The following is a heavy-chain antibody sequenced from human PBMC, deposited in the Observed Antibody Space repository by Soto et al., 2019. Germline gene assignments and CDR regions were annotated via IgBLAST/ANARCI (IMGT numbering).Heavy chain of an antibody. J-gene: IGHJ4*02. D-gene: IGHD3-10*01. Sequence: EVQLVESGGGLVQPGESLRLSCAASGFTFGTYSMHWVRQAPGKGLEWVSYISSSSGTIYYADSLKGRFTISRDNAKNSLNLQMSSLRADDTAVYYCARDRGTGSLVDYWGQGTLVTVSS. CDR1: GFTFGTYS. CDR3: ARDRGTGSLVDY. CDR2: ISSSSGTI. V-gene: IGHV3-48*01.